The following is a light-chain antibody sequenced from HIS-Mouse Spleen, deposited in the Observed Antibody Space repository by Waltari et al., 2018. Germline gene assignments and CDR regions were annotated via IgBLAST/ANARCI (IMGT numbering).Light chain of an antibody. V-gene: IGLV3-10*01. Sequence: SYELTQPPSVSVSPGQTARITCPGDSLPNKYAYRYQQNSGQAPVLVIYEDSKRPSGIPERFSGSSSGTMATLTISGAQVEDEADYYCYSTDSSGNHRVFGGGTKLTVL. CDR1: SLPNKY. CDR2: EDS. CDR3: YSTDSSGNHRV. J-gene: IGLJ2*01.